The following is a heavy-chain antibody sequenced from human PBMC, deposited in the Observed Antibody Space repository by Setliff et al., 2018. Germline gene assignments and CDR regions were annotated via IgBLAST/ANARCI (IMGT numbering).Heavy chain of an antibody. D-gene: IGHD2-8*01. V-gene: IGHV4-59*01. CDR1: GGPISSYF. CDR3: ARGGVLGTGDFDY. CDR2: ISHLGIT. Sequence: KPSETLSLTCTVSGGPISSYFWSWIRQPPGKGLEWIGYISHLGITSYNPSLKSRATISVDTSKNRFSLQLTSVTSADTAVYFCARGGVLGTGDFDYWGQGTLVTVSS. J-gene: IGHJ4*02.